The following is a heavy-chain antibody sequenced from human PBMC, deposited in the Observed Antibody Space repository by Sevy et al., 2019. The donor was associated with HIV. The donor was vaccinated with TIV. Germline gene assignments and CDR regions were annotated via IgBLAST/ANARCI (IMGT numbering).Heavy chain of an antibody. CDR3: AAEDMTTFGGAWRVFDF. Sequence: ASVKVSCKASGFTFTSTAVQWVRQGRGQRLEWIGWIVVGSGVTNYAQKFQGRVTITSDSSTSTVYLDLSSLESDDTAVYYCAAEDMTTFGGAWRVFDFWGQGTTVTVSS. D-gene: IGHD3-16*01. CDR2: IVVGSGVT. CDR1: GFTFTSTA. V-gene: IGHV1-58*01. J-gene: IGHJ3*01.